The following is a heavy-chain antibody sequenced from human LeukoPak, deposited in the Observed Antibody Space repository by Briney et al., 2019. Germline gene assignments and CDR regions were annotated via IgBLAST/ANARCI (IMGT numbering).Heavy chain of an antibody. D-gene: IGHD2-2*01. CDR3: ARDAGSTRPFDY. J-gene: IGHJ4*02. CDR2: IIPIFGTA. CDR1: GYTFTSYA. Sequence: SVKVSCKASGYTFTSYAMNWVRQAPGQGLEWMGGIIPIFGTANYAQKFQGGVTITTDESTSTAYMELSSLRSEDTAVYYCARDAGSTRPFDYWGQGTLVTVSS. V-gene: IGHV1-69*05.